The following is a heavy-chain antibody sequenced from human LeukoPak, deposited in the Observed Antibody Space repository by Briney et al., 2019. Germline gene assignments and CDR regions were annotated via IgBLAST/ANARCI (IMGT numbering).Heavy chain of an antibody. CDR1: GFTFTNYN. Sequence: GGSLRLSCAASGFTFTNYNMNWVRQAPGKGLEWVSSISSSSSYIYYADSVKGRFTISRDNAKNSLYLQMNRLRAEDTGVYYCARDKSNKGHDCWGQGTLVTVSS. CDR2: ISSSSSYI. V-gene: IGHV3-21*04. CDR3: ARDKSNKGHDC. J-gene: IGHJ4*02.